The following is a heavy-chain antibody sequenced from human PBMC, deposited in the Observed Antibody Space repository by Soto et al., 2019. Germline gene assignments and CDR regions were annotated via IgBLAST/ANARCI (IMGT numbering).Heavy chain of an antibody. Sequence: LKISCAASGFTFSSYWMSWVRQAPGKGLEWVANIKQDGNEKYYVDSVKGRFTISRDNAKNSLFLQMNSLRAEDTAVYYCARDCSSSNCYRVARMDVWGQGTTVTVSS. J-gene: IGHJ6*02. V-gene: IGHV3-7*01. CDR1: GFTFSSYW. CDR2: IKQDGNEK. D-gene: IGHD2-2*02. CDR3: ARDCSSSNCYRVARMDV.